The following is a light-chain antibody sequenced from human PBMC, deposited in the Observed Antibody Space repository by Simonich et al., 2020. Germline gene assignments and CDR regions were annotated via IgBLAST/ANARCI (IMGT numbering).Light chain of an antibody. J-gene: IGLJ2*01. V-gene: IGLV3-25*03. CDR2: KDS. CDR3: QSADSSGTFHVV. CDR1: ALPKQY. Sequence: SYELTQPPSVSVSPGQTDRITCSGDALPKQYAYWYQQKPGQAPVLVIYKDSERPSGFPGRFSGSSSGTTVTLTISGVQAEDEADYYCQSADSSGTFHVVFGGGTKLTVL.